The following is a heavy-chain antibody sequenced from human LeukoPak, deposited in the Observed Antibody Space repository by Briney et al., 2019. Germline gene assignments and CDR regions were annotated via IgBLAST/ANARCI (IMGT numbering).Heavy chain of an antibody. J-gene: IGHJ4*02. Sequence: PGGSLRLSCAASGFTFSSYEMNWVRQAPGKGLEWVSYISSSGSTIYYADSVKGRFTISRDNAKDSLYLQMNSLRAEDTAVYYCAREPPFYDILTGPVFDYWGQGTLVTVSS. V-gene: IGHV3-48*03. D-gene: IGHD3-9*01. CDR3: AREPPFYDILTGPVFDY. CDR1: GFTFSSYE. CDR2: ISSSGSTI.